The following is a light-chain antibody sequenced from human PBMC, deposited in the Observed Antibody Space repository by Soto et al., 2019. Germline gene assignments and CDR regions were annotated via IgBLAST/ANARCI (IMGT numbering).Light chain of an antibody. V-gene: IGKV3-15*01. CDR1: QSVSSN. CDR2: GAS. CDR3: QQYNNWPPWT. Sequence: IVMTQSPATLSVSPGERATLSCRASQSVSSNLAWYQQKPGQAPRLLIYGASTRATGIPARFSGSGSGTEFTLTISGLQSEDFAIYYCQQYNNWPPWTFGQGTKVEIK. J-gene: IGKJ1*01.